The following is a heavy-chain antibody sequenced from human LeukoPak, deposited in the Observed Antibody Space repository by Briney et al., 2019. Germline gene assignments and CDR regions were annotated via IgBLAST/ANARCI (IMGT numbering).Heavy chain of an antibody. D-gene: IGHD1-7*01. CDR1: GYRFSSYG. J-gene: IGHJ4*02. CDR2: ITVSSGNT. V-gene: IGHV1-18*01. CDR3: ARVELQLDVVVIDY. Sequence: ASVKVSCKACGYRFSSYGITWVRQAPGQGLEWMGWITVSSGNTFYAQKLQDRVAMTTDTSTTTAYMGLKTLRSDDTAVYYCARVELQLDVVVIDYWGQGTLVTVSS.